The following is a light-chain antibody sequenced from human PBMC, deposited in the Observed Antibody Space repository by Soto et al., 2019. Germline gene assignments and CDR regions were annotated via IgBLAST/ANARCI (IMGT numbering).Light chain of an antibody. V-gene: IGLV2-8*01. Sequence: QSALTQPPSASGSPGQSVTISCTGTSSDVGPYKYVSWYQQHPGKAPKLIIYAVNQRPSGVPDRFSGSKSGNTASLTVSGLQAEDEADYYCSSYASANIYVFGTGTKVT. CDR1: SSDVGPYKY. CDR3: SSYASANIYV. CDR2: AVN. J-gene: IGLJ1*01.